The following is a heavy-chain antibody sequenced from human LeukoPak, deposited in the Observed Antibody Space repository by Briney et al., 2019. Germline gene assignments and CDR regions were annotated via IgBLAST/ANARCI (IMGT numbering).Heavy chain of an antibody. CDR2: ISGSGDGT. J-gene: IGHJ4*02. Sequence: GGSLRLSCAASGFIFSSYAMNWGRQAPGKGLEWVSAISGSGDGTYYADSVKGRFTVSRDNSKNTLYLQMNDLRAEDSAVYYCAKGVGGYCSSTDCRAYDNWGQGTLVTVSS. CDR1: GFIFSSYA. CDR3: AKGVGGYCSSTDCRAYDN. D-gene: IGHD2-2*01. V-gene: IGHV3-23*01.